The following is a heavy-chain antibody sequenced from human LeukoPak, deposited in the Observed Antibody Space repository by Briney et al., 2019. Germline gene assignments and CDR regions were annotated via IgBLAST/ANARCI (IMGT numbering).Heavy chain of an antibody. D-gene: IGHD5-18*01. CDR3: ARDSGYSYIKYYYYGMDV. V-gene: IGHV1-2*02. CDR1: GYTFTGYY. J-gene: IGHJ6*02. CDR2: INPNSGGT. Sequence: ASVKVSCKASGYTFTGYYMHWVRQAPGQGLERMGWINPNSGGTNYAQKFQGRVTMTRDTSISTAYMELSRLRSDDTAVYYCARDSGYSYIKYYYYGMDVWGQGTTVTVSS.